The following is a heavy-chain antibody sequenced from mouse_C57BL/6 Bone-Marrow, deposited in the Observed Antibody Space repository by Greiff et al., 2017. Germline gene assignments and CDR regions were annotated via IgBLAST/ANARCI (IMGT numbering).Heavy chain of an antibody. J-gene: IGHJ1*03. Sequence: QVQLQQSGAELVKPGASVKISCKASGYAFSSYWMNWVKQRPGKGLEWIGQIYPGDGDTNYNGKFKGKATLTADKSSSTAYMQLSSLTSEDSAVYCCARLDYGVRGYFDVWGTGTTVTVSS. CDR2: IYPGDGDT. D-gene: IGHD2-4*01. V-gene: IGHV1-80*01. CDR1: GYAFSSYW. CDR3: ARLDYGVRGYFDV.